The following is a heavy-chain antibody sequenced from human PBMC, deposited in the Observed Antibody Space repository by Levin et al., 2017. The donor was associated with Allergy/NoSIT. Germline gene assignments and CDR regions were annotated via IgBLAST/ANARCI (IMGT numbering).Heavy chain of an antibody. CDR1: GFTFSSYA. D-gene: IGHD6-19*01. CDR3: AKDEGWCDY. CDR2: ISGSGGST. J-gene: IGHJ4*02. Sequence: GESLKISCAASGFTFSSYAMSWVRQAPGKGLEWVSAISGSGGSTYYADSVKGRFTISRDNSKNTLYLQMNSLRAEDTAVYYCAKDEGWCDYWGQGTLVTVSS. V-gene: IGHV3-23*01.